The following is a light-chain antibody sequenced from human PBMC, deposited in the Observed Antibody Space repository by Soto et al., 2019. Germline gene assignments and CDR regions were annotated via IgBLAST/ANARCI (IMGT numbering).Light chain of an antibody. CDR1: QSISTF. CDR2: DSF. V-gene: IGKV3-11*01. CDR3: EQCANWPPKWS. J-gene: IGKJ1*01. Sequence: EVVLTQSPATLSLSPGEKATLSCRASQSISTFLAWYQHKPGLAPRLLINDSFNRATGIPDRFSGSGSGTHFTLTISSLEPDDFAVYYCEQCANWPPKWSFGQGTKVEI.